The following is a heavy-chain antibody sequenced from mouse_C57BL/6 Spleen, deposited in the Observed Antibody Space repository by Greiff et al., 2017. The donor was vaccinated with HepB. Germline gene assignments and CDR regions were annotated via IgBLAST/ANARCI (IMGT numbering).Heavy chain of an antibody. CDR2: IDPSDSYT. CDR1: GYTFTSYW. V-gene: IGHV1-50*01. J-gene: IGHJ1*03. Sequence: QVQLQQPGAELVKPGASVKLSCKASGYTFTSYWMQWVKQRPGQGLEWIGEIDPSDSYTNYNQKFKGKATLTVDTSSSTAYMQLSSLTSEDSAVYYCERYSSGYDWYFDVWGTGTTVTVSS. CDR3: ERYSSGYDWYFDV. D-gene: IGHD3-2*02.